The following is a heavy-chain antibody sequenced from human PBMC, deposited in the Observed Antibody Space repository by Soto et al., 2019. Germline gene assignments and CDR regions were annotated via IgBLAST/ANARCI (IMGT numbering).Heavy chain of an antibody. CDR2: ISHDGILQ. D-gene: IGHD5-18*01. V-gene: IGHV3-30*03. CDR3: ATQDVDTAMDVTDN. Sequence: QVQLVESGGGVVQPGRSLRLSCAASGFTFSYYGMHWVRQAPGKGLEWVAVISHDGILQYYADSVKGRFTISRDNSKNTLFLQMNSLRAEDTAVYYCATQDVDTAMDVTDNWGQGTLVTVSS. J-gene: IGHJ4*02. CDR1: GFTFSYYG.